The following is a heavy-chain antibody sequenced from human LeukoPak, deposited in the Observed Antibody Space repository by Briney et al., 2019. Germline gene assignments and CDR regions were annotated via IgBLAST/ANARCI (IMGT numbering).Heavy chain of an antibody. V-gene: IGHV3-48*01. CDR3: AKDSKIVGATFRSYHYMDV. CDR2: ITSTSNNI. Sequence: GGSLRLSCTASGFTFSTYSMNWVRQAPGKGLEWVSYITSTSNNIYYADSVKGRFTISRDNAKNSLYLQMNSLRAEDAAVYYCAKDSKIVGATFRSYHYMDVWGKGTAVTVSS. J-gene: IGHJ6*03. CDR1: GFTFSTYS. D-gene: IGHD1-26*01.